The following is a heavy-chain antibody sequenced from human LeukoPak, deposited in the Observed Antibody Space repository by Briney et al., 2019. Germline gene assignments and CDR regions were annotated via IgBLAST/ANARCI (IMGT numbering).Heavy chain of an antibody. CDR1: GDALSTYY. CDR2: ISYATT. Sequence: PSETLSLTCSVSGDALSTYYWNWIRQIPGKGLEWIGYISYATTDYNPSLKSRVTISVDTSENEFSLRLTSVTAEDTAVYFWARDQAQSYGRYFDHWSQGTLVTVSS. V-gene: IGHV4-59*01. D-gene: IGHD3-16*01. CDR3: ARDQAQSYGRYFDH. J-gene: IGHJ4*02.